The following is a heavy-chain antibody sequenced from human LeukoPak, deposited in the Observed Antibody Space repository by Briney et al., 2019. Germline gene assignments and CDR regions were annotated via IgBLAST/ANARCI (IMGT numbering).Heavy chain of an antibody. J-gene: IGHJ3*02. Sequence: GGSLRLSCAASGFTFDDYAMHWVRQAPGQGLEWVSGISWNSGSIGYADSVKGRFTISRDNAKNSLYLQMNSLRAEDTALYYCAKDILDGYNIRFAFDIWGQGTMVTVSS. V-gene: IGHV3-9*01. CDR2: ISWNSGSI. CDR3: AKDILDGYNIRFAFDI. CDR1: GFTFDDYA. D-gene: IGHD5-24*01.